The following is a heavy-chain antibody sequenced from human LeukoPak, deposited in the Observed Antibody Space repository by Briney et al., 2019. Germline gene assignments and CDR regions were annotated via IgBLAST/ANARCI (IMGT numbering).Heavy chain of an antibody. Sequence: ASVKVFCKASGYTFTSYGISWVRQAPGQGLEWMGWISAYNGNTNYAQKLQGRVTMTTDTSTSTAYMELRSLRSDDTAVYYCAKGINGYSSSPFDYWGQGTLVTVSS. D-gene: IGHD6-6*01. CDR2: ISAYNGNT. CDR3: AKGINGYSSSPFDY. J-gene: IGHJ4*02. V-gene: IGHV1-18*01. CDR1: GYTFTSYG.